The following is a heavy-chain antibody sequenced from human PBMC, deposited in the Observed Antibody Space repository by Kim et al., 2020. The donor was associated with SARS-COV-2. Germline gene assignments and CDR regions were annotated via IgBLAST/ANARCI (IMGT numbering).Heavy chain of an antibody. CDR3: ARVFGSGSSYYGMDV. D-gene: IGHD3-10*01. V-gene: IGHV3-74*01. CDR2: INSDGSST. Sequence: GGSLRLSCAASGFTFSSYWMHWVRQAPGKGLVWVSRINSDGSSTSYADSVKGRFTISRDNAKNTLYLQMNSLRAEDTAVYYCARVFGSGSSYYGMDVWGQGTTVTVSS. CDR1: GFTFSSYW. J-gene: IGHJ6*02.